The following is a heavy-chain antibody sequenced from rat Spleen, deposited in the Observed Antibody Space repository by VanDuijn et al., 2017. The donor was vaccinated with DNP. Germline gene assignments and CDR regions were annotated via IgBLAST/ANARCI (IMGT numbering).Heavy chain of an antibody. CDR2: ISTSGGST. V-gene: IGHV5-20*01. J-gene: IGHJ3*01. Sequence: EVRLVESGGGLVQPGRSLKLSCAASGFTFSDYYMAWVRQTPTKGLEWVTSISTSGGSTYYRDSVKGRFTISRDYATSSLYLQMVSLRSEDTATYYCATDNSGLNWFAYWGQGTLVTVSS. CDR1: GFTFSDYY. D-gene: IGHD4-3*01. CDR3: ATDNSGLNWFAY.